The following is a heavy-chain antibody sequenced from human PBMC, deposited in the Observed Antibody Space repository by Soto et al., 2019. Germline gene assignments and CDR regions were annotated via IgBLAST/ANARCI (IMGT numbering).Heavy chain of an antibody. CDR2: ISYDGSNK. D-gene: IGHD6-13*01. V-gene: IGHV3-30*04. J-gene: IGHJ1*01. Sequence: GGSLRLSCAASGFTFSSYAMHWVRQAPGKGLEWVAVISYDGSNKYYADSVKGRFTISRDNSKNTLYLQMNSLRAEDTAVYYCARERPGSSWPSEYFQHWGQGTLVTVSS. CDR3: ARERPGSSWPSEYFQH. CDR1: GFTFSSYA.